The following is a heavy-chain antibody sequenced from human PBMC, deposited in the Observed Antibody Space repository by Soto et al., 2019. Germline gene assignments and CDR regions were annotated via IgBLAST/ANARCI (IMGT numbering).Heavy chain of an antibody. CDR3: AISQPKDYGDYG. CDR1: GGSISSGGYY. D-gene: IGHD4-17*01. Sequence: QVQLQESGPGLVKPSQTLSLTCTVSGGSISSGGYYWSWLRQHPGTGREWIGYIYYIGSTYYNPFLKSRVTISVDTSNNQFSLKLSSVTAAHTAVYYCAISQPKDYGDYGWGQGTLVNFSS. J-gene: IGHJ4*02. CDR2: IYYIGST. V-gene: IGHV4-31*03.